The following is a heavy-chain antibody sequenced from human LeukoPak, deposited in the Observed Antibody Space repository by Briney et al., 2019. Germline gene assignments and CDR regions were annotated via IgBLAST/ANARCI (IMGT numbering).Heavy chain of an antibody. Sequence: ASVKVSCKASGGTFSSYAISWVRQAPGQGLEWMGGIIPIFGTANYAQKFQGRVTITADKSTGTAYMELSSLRSEDTAVYYCARRTGGMVTDYYYYGMDVWGQGTTVTVSS. CDR1: GGTFSSYA. V-gene: IGHV1-69*06. CDR2: IIPIFGTA. CDR3: ARRTGGMVTDYYYYGMDV. J-gene: IGHJ6*02. D-gene: IGHD5-18*01.